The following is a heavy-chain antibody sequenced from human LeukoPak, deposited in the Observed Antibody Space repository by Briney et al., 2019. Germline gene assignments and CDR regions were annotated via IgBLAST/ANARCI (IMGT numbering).Heavy chain of an antibody. D-gene: IGHD3-9*01. J-gene: IGHJ4*02. CDR1: GFTFSSYG. CDR3: AKEAALRYFDWSHVDS. V-gene: IGHV3-30*18. Sequence: PGGSLRLSCSASGFTFSSYGMHWVPQAPGKGLECVSVISSDGGNKYYGDSLKGRVSISRDNSKNTVFLQMNGLRAEDTAVYFCAKEAALRYFDWSHVDSWGQGALVTVSS. CDR2: ISSDGGNK.